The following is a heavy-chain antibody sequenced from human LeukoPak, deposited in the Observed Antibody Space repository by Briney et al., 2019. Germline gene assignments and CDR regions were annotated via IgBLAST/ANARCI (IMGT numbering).Heavy chain of an antibody. J-gene: IGHJ4*02. V-gene: IGHV3-15*01. Sequence: GGSLRLSCAASGFTFSNAWMSWVRQAPGRGLEWVGRIKSKPDGGAIDYAAPVKGRFIISRDDSKDMLYLQMNSLKTEDTGVYYCTRDKLELRQFDYWGQGTLVTVSS. D-gene: IGHD1-26*01. CDR3: TRDKLELRQFDY. CDR2: IKSKPDGGAI. CDR1: GFTFSNAW.